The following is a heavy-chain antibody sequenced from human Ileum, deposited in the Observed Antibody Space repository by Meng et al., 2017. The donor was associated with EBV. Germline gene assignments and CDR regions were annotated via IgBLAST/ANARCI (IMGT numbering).Heavy chain of an antibody. J-gene: IGHJ5*02. D-gene: IGHD5-18*01. CDR2: IFHSGHT. Sequence: QVELDPGAAGLLKPSKTLPLTYDVSGGSFNAYYWTWIRQSPGGGLEWIGEIFHSGHTNYNPSLESRVSMSVATSKKQFSLLLSSVTAADSGLYFCARGREYTGQLDLWGLGTLVTVSS. V-gene: IGHV4-34*01. CDR3: ARGREYTGQLDL. CDR1: GGSFNAYY.